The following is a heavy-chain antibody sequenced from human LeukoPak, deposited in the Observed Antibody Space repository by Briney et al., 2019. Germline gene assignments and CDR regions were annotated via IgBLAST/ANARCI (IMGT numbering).Heavy chain of an antibody. CDR1: GESLNSYY. CDR3: ARGAWANRLAS. D-gene: IGHD1-26*01. V-gene: IGHV4-34*01. Sequence: PSETLSLTCAVYGESLNSYYWSWIRQPPGKGLEWIGEIYESGSTEYNPSLKSRATISMVPSKQQFSLSLSSVTAADTAVYYCARGAWANRLASWGLGTPVIVSS. J-gene: IGHJ4*02. CDR2: IYESGST.